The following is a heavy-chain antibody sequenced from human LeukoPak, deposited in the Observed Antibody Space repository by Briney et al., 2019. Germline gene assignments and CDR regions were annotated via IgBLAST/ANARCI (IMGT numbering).Heavy chain of an antibody. D-gene: IGHD4/OR15-4a*01. CDR2: IYYSGST. V-gene: IGHV4-59*01. CDR3: VRRQTRSANSWENSFDP. CDR1: GGSISSYY. Sequence: SETLSLTCTVSGGSISSYYWSWIRQPPGKGLEWIGYIYYSGSTNYNPSLKSRVTISVDTSKSQFSLKLSSVSAAHTPVYYCVRRQTRSANSWENSFDPWGQGTLVTVPS. J-gene: IGHJ5*02.